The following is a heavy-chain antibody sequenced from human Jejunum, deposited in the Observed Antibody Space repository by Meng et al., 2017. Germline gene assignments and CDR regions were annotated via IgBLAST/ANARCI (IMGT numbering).Heavy chain of an antibody. J-gene: IGHJ5*02. V-gene: IGHV4-4*02. Sequence: PESGPGLGNPSGTLSLTCAVSGGSISNNNWWSWVRQPPGKGLEWIGEISHTGRINYNPSLKSRVTMSLDKSKNQFSLDLTSVTGADTAVYYCARDLLDPNIAATGWFDPWGQGTLVTVSS. CDR3: ARDLLDPNIAATGWFDP. CDR1: GGSISNNNW. CDR2: ISHTGRI. D-gene: IGHD2/OR15-2a*01.